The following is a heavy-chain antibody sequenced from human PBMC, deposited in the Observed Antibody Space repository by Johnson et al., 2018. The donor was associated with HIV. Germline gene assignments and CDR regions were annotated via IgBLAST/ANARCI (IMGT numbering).Heavy chain of an antibody. J-gene: IGHJ3*02. CDR3: AKDHWVVGSWQAFDI. CDR1: GFTFSSYG. CDR2: IYSGGST. D-gene: IGHD6-13*01. V-gene: IGHV3-NL1*01. Sequence: QVQLVESGGGVVQPGRSLRLSCAASGFTFSSYGIHWVRQSPGKGLEWVSVIYSGGSTYYADSVKGRFTISRDNSKNTLYMQMNSLRAEDTAVYYCAKDHWVVGSWQAFDIWGQGTMVTVSS.